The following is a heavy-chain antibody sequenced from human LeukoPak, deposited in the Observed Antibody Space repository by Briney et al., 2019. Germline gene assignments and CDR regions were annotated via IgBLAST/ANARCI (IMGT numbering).Heavy chain of an antibody. CDR3: ARRPTGDPKFDY. D-gene: IGHD7-27*01. J-gene: IGHJ4*02. Sequence: SETPSLTCSVSGGSISNYFWIWIRQPPGKGLEWIGYIYSSGSTYYNPSLKSRVTISVDTSKNRFSLKLSTVTAADTAVYYCARRPTGDPKFDYWGQGTLVTVSS. CDR1: GGSISNYF. V-gene: IGHV4-59*08. CDR2: IYSSGST.